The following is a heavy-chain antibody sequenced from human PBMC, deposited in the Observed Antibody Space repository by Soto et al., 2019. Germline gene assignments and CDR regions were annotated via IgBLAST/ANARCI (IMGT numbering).Heavy chain of an antibody. CDR1: GYTFTDYG. CDR2: ISAYNGNT. CDR3: ARDEGSYQLLGSWFDS. D-gene: IGHD2-2*01. J-gene: IGHJ5*01. V-gene: IGHV1-18*01. Sequence: QVQLVQSGAEVKKPGASVKVSCKASGYTFTDYGISWVRQAPGQGLEWMGWISAYNGNTNYAQKLQGRVTMTRDTSTNTAYMELRSLRLDDTAVYYCARDEGSYQLLGSWFDSWGQGSLVTVSS.